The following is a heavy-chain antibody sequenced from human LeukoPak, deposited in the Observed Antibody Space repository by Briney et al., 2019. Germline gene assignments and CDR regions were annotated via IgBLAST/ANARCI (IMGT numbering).Heavy chain of an antibody. V-gene: IGHV3-66*01. CDR2: IYSGGST. Sequence: PGGSLRLSCAASEFTVSSNYMSWVRQAPGKGLEWVSVIYSGGSTYYADSVKGRFTISRDNSKNTLYLQMNSLRAEDTAVYYCAIGPYSSSSLSTWGQGTLVTVSS. CDR3: AIGPYSSSSLST. J-gene: IGHJ5*02. D-gene: IGHD6-6*01. CDR1: EFTVSSNY.